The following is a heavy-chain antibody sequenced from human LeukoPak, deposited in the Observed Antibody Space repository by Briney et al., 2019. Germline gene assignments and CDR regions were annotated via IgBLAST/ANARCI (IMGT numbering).Heavy chain of an antibody. Sequence: GASVKVSCKASGYTFTSYGISWVRQAPGQGLEWMGWISAYNGNTNYAQKLQGRVTITRDTSASTAYMELSSLRSEDMAVYYCARSDHSYGLDYWGQGTLVTVSS. J-gene: IGHJ4*02. D-gene: IGHD5-18*01. CDR2: ISAYNGNT. CDR1: GYTFTSYG. CDR3: ARSDHSYGLDY. V-gene: IGHV1-18*03.